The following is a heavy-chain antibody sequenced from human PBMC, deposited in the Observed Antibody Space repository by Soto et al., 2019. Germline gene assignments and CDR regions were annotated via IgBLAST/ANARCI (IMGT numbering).Heavy chain of an antibody. V-gene: IGHV4-34*01. J-gene: IGHJ6*03. CDR3: ASLINGDYVRGGFHYYYYMDV. Sequence: NPSETLSLTCAVYGGSLSGYYWSWIRQPPGKGLEWIGEINHSGSTNYNPSLKSRVTISVDTSKNQFSLKLSSVTAADTAVYYCASLINGDYVRGGFHYYYYMDVWGKGTTVTVSS. D-gene: IGHD4-17*01. CDR2: INHSGST. CDR1: GGSLSGYY.